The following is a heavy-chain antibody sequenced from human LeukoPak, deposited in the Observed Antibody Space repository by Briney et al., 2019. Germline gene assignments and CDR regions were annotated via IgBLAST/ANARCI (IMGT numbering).Heavy chain of an antibody. CDR1: GFTFSSYW. Sequence: GGSLRLSCAASGFTFSSYWMHRVRQAPGKGLVWVSRINSDGSSTSYADSVKDRFTISRDDAKNTLYLQMNSLRAEDTAVYYCARSVRGFDYWGQGTLVTVSS. J-gene: IGHJ4*02. CDR3: ARSVRGFDY. V-gene: IGHV3-74*01. CDR2: INSDGSST. D-gene: IGHD3-10*01.